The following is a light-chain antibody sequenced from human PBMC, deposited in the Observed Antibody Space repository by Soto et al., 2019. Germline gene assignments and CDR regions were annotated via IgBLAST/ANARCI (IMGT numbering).Light chain of an antibody. V-gene: IGLV2-8*01. CDR2: EVS. Sequence: QSALTQPPSASGSPGQSVTIACTGTSGDVGGYNYVSWYQQHPGKAPKLMIYEVSKRPSGVPDRFPGSKSGNTASLTVSGLQAEDEADYYCSSYAGSNNFNVFGTGTKVTVL. J-gene: IGLJ1*01. CDR1: SGDVGGYNY. CDR3: SSYAGSNNFNV.